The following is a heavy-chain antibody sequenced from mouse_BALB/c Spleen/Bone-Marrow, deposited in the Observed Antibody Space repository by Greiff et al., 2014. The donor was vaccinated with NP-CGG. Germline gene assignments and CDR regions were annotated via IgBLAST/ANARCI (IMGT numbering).Heavy chain of an antibody. V-gene: IGHV5-17*02. J-gene: IGHJ4*01. Sequence: EVKLMESGGGLVQPGGSRKLSCAASGFTFNSFGIHWVRQAPEKGLEWVAYISSGSSTIYYADTVKGRFTISRDNPKNTLFLQMTSLRSEDTAMYYCARSGYGDYYAMDYWGQGTSVTVSS. CDR1: GFTFNSFG. CDR2: ISSGSSTI. D-gene: IGHD2-10*02. CDR3: ARSGYGDYYAMDY.